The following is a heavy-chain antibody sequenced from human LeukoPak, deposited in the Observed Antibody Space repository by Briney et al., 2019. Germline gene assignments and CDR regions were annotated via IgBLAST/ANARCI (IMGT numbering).Heavy chain of an antibody. J-gene: IGHJ6*02. D-gene: IGHD1/OR15-1a*01. CDR1: GFILSNHW. Sequence: WGSLRLSCAASGFILSNHWMTWVRQAPGKGPEWVANMNKDGSEKYYVDSVEGRFTISRDTAKNSLYLQMNNLRAEDTALYYCARNNDMDVWGQGITVIVSS. CDR2: MNKDGSEK. CDR3: ARNNDMDV. V-gene: IGHV3-7*03.